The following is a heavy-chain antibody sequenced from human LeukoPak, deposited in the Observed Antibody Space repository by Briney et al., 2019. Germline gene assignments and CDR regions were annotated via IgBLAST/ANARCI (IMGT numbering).Heavy chain of an antibody. V-gene: IGHV3-23*01. CDR1: RFTFSNYV. D-gene: IGHD3-16*01. CDR2: ISGSGRST. J-gene: IGHJ6*02. Sequence: PGGSLRLSCAASRFTFSNYVMSWVRQAPGGGLECVSAISGSGRSTYYADSVKGRFTISRDNSKNTLYLQMNSLRAEDTALYYCARVAGTIRIWPQPFGDGMDVWGQGTTVAVSS. CDR3: ARVAGTIRIWPQPFGDGMDV.